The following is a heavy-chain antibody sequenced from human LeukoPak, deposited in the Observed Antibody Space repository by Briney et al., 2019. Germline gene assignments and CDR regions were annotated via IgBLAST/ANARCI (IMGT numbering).Heavy chain of an antibody. CDR2: VDHTGST. Sequence: SETLSLTCSVSDDSITMYYWTWIRQPPGKGLEWIGYVDHTGSTNFNPSLNGRVSISSDTARSLFSLRLRSVTAADTAVYYCARDRIDNTILWFGVVANFDYWGQGTLVTVSS. D-gene: IGHD3-10*01. J-gene: IGHJ4*02. CDR3: ARDRIDNTILWFGVVANFDY. V-gene: IGHV4-59*01. CDR1: DDSITMYY.